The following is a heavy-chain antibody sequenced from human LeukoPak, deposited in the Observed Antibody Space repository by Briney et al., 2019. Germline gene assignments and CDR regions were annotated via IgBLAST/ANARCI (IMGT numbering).Heavy chain of an antibody. CDR1: GYSFTSYW. CDR2: IYPGDSDT. CDR3: ARQGYCTSCNDAFDT. Sequence: GESLKISCKGSGYSFTSYWIGWVRQTPGKGLEWMGVIYPGDSDTRYSPSFEGQVTISADKSSRTAYLQWSSLKASDTAIYYCARQGYCTSCNDAFDTWGQGTRVTVSS. D-gene: IGHD2-8*01. V-gene: IGHV5-51*01. J-gene: IGHJ3*02.